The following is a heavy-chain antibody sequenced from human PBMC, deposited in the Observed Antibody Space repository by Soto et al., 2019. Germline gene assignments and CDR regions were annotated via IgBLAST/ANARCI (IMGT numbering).Heavy chain of an antibody. V-gene: IGHV5-10-1*01. CDR2: IDPSDSYT. CDR3: ARSGEARPPSYYYYGMDG. CDR1: GYSFTIYW. J-gene: IGHJ6*02. D-gene: IGHD6-6*01. Sequence: PGESLKISCKGSGYSFTIYWISWVRQMPGKGLEWMWRIDPSDSYTNYSPSFQGHVTVSADKSISTAYLQWSSLKASDTAMYYCARSGEARPPSYYYYGMDGWGQGTTVTVS.